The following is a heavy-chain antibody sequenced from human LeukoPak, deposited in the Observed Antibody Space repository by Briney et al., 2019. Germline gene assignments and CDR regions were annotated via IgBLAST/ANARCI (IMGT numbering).Heavy chain of an antibody. J-gene: IGHJ6*03. V-gene: IGHV4-59*01. D-gene: IGHD6-13*01. CDR1: GGSFSGYY. CDR2: IYYSGST. Sequence: SETLSLTCAVYGGSFSGYYWSWIRQPPGKGLEWIGYIYYSGSTNYNPSLKSRVTISVDTSKNQFSLKLSSVTAADTAVYYCARAGSSSWYARYMDVWGKGTTVTISS. CDR3: ARAGSSSWYARYMDV.